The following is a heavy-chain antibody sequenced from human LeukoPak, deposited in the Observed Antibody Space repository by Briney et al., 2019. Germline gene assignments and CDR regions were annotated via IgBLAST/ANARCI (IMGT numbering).Heavy chain of an antibody. CDR3: ARRYYDSSGYPHFDY. D-gene: IGHD3-22*01. CDR2: ISAYNGNA. J-gene: IGHJ4*02. CDR1: GYTFTSYG. Sequence: ASVKVSCKASGYTFTSYGISWVRQAPGQGLEWMVWISAYNGNANYAQKFQGRVTMTTDTSTTTVYMELRSLRFDDTAVYYCARRYYDSSGYPHFDYWGQGTLVTVSS. V-gene: IGHV1-18*01.